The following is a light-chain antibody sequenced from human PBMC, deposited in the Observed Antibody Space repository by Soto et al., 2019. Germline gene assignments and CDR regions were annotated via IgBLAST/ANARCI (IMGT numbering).Light chain of an antibody. Sequence: DIQMIQSPSSLSASVGDRVTITCRASQSISSYLNWYQQKPGKAPKLLIYAASSLQSGVPSRFSGSGSGTDFTPTISSLQPEDFATYYCQQSYSTPLTFGPGTKVDIK. CDR2: AAS. J-gene: IGKJ3*01. CDR1: QSISSY. V-gene: IGKV1-39*01. CDR3: QQSYSTPLT.